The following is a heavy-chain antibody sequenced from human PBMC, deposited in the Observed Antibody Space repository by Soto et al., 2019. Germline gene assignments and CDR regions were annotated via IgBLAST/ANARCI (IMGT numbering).Heavy chain of an antibody. D-gene: IGHD3-3*01. CDR1: GFTFSSYW. CDR2: IKQDGSEK. CDR3: ARREYYDFWSGFPDY. J-gene: IGHJ4*02. V-gene: IGHV3-7*01. Sequence: WGSLRLSCAASGFTFSSYWMSWVRQAPGKGLEWVANIKQDGSEKYYVDSVKGRFTISRDNAKNSLYLQMNSLRAEDTAVYYCARREYYDFWSGFPDYWGQGTLVTVSS.